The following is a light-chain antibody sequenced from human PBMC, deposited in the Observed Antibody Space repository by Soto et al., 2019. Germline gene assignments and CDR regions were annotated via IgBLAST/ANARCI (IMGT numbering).Light chain of an antibody. CDR2: EVS. Sequence: QSVLIQPPSASGSPGQSVTISCTGTSSDVGGYNYVSWHQQHPGKAPKLMIYEVSKRPSGVPDRFSGSKSVNTASLTVSGLQAEDEADYYCSSYAGSNNVVFGGGTKLTVL. V-gene: IGLV2-8*01. CDR1: SSDVGGYNY. CDR3: SSYAGSNNVV. J-gene: IGLJ2*01.